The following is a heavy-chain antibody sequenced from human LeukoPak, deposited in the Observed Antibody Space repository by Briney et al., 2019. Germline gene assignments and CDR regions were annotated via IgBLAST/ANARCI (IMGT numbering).Heavy chain of an antibody. CDR3: ARGPSRLAGDYFDS. CDR1: GFTFSSYA. J-gene: IGHJ4*02. CDR2: ISYDGSNK. Sequence: GGCLRLSWAASGFTFSSYAMHWVRQAPGKGLEWVAVISYDGSNKYYADSVKGRFTISRDNSKNTLYLQMNSLRPEDTAVYYCARGPSRLAGDYFDSWGQGTLVTVSS. V-gene: IGHV3-30-3*01. D-gene: IGHD3-16*01.